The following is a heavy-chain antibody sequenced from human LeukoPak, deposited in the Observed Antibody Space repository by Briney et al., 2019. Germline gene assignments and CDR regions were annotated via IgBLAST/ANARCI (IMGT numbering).Heavy chain of an antibody. D-gene: IGHD2-2*01. J-gene: IGHJ4*02. Sequence: GGSLRLSCAASGFTFSSYWMSWVRQAPGKGLEWVANIKQDGSEKYYVDSVKGRFTISRDNAKNSLYLQMNSLRAEDTAVYYCAKDAVVVPAANIDYWGQGTLVTVSS. CDR3: AKDAVVVPAANIDY. CDR2: IKQDGSEK. CDR1: GFTFSSYW. V-gene: IGHV3-7*01.